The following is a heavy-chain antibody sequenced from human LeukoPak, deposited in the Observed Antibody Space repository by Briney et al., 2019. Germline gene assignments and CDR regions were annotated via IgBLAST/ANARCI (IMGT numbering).Heavy chain of an antibody. Sequence: GESLKISCKGSGYSFTSYWIGWVRQMPGKGLEWMGIIYPGDSDTRYSPSFQGQVTISADKSISTAYLQWSSLKASDTAMYYCARGSSSGYLRGDFQHWGQGTLVTVSS. V-gene: IGHV5-51*01. J-gene: IGHJ1*01. CDR2: IYPGDSDT. D-gene: IGHD3-22*01. CDR3: ARGSSSGYLRGDFQH. CDR1: GYSFTSYW.